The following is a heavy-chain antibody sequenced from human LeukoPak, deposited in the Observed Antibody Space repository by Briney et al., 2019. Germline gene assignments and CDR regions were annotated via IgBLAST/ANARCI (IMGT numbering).Heavy chain of an antibody. CDR2: SNSDGSST. V-gene: IGHV3-74*01. D-gene: IGHD1-14*01. Sequence: QTGGSLRLSCAASGFTFRRYWMHWVRQAPGKGLVWVALSNSDGSSTSYADSVRGRFIISRDNARDTVSLQLNNLRAEDTAVYYCARDVNHHFDYWGQGTLVTVSS. CDR1: GFTFRRYW. CDR3: ARDVNHHFDY. J-gene: IGHJ4*02.